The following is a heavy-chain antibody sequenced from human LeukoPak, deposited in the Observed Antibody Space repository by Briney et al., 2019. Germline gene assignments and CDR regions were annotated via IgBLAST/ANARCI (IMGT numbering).Heavy chain of an antibody. CDR1: GFTFSSYG. D-gene: IGHD6-13*01. V-gene: IGHV3-30*03. J-gene: IGHJ4*02. CDR2: ISYDGSNK. Sequence: GGSLRLSCAASGFTFSSYGMHWVRQAPGKGLEWVAVISYDGSNKYYADSVKGRFTISRDNSKNTLYLQMNSLRAEDTAVYYCARDVVAAPGTWDYWGQGTLVTVSS. CDR3: ARDVVAAPGTWDY.